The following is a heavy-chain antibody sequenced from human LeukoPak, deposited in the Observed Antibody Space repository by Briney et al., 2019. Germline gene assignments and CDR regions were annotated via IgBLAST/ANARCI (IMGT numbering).Heavy chain of an antibody. CDR2: IIPIFGTA. CDR1: GYTFTSYG. V-gene: IGHV1-69*13. Sequence: VKVSCKASGYTFTSYGISWVRQAPGQGLEWMGGIIPIFGTANYAQKFQGRVTITADKSTSTAYMELSSLRSEDTAVYYCARGNVWGSYRYTPQGYWGQGTLVTVSS. CDR3: ARGNVWGSYRYTPQGY. J-gene: IGHJ4*02. D-gene: IGHD3-16*02.